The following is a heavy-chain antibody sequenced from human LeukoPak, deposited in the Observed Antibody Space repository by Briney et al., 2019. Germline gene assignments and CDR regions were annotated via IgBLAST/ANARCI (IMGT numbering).Heavy chain of an antibody. V-gene: IGHV4-39*01. Sequence: SETLSLTCTVSGGSISSYYWGWIRQPPGKGLEWIGSIYYSGNTYYNPSLKSRVTISADTSKKQFSLKLSSVTAADTAVYYCARFSTILVAPPRVFDYWGQGTLVTVSS. CDR3: ARFSTILVAPPRVFDY. D-gene: IGHD3-22*01. CDR1: GGSISSYY. CDR2: IYYSGNT. J-gene: IGHJ4*02.